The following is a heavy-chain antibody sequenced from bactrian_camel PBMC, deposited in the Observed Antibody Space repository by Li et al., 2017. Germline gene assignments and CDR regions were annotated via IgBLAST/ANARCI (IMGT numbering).Heavy chain of an antibody. CDR3: AADPSRELWVGYPPYKY. CDR2: IISNGGST. V-gene: IGHV3S31*01. D-gene: IGHD5*01. CDR1: GFTFSSYA. J-gene: IGHJ4*01. Sequence: LVESGGGLVQPGGLLRLSCSASGFTFSSYAMSWVRQAPGKGLEWVSTIISNGGSTYYADSMKGRFTISRDNAKNTLYLQLNSLKTEDTAMYYCAADPSRELWVGYPPYKYWGQGTQVTVS.